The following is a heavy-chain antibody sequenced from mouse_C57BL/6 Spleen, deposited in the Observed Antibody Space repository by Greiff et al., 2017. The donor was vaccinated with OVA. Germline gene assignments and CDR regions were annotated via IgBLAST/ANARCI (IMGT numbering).Heavy chain of an antibody. J-gene: IGHJ2*01. CDR2: IYPGDGDT. Sequence: QVQLKESGAELVKPGASVKISCKASGYAFSSYWMNWVKQRPGKGLEWIGQIYPGDGDTNYNGKFKGKATLTADKSSSTAYMQLSSLTSEDSAVYFCARTTTVAPTDYFDYWGQGTTLTVSS. D-gene: IGHD1-1*01. V-gene: IGHV1-80*01. CDR3: ARTTTVAPTDYFDY. CDR1: GYAFSSYW.